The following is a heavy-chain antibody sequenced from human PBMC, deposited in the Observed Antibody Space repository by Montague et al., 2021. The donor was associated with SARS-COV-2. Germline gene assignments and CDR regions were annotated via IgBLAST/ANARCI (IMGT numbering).Heavy chain of an antibody. Sequence: SLRLSCAASGFTFSSYDMHWVRQATGKGLGWVSAIGTAGDTYYPGSVKGRFTISRENAKNSLYLQMNSLRAGDTAVYYCARAYYDSSGYWGGYYYYGMDVWGQGTTVTVSS. J-gene: IGHJ6*02. CDR1: GFTFSSYD. D-gene: IGHD3-22*01. CDR3: ARAYYDSSGYWGGYYYYGMDV. CDR2: IGTAGDT. V-gene: IGHV3-13*04.